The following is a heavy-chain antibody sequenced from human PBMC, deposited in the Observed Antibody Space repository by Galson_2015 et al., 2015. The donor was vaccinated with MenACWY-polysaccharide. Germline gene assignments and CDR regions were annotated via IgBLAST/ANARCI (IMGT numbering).Heavy chain of an antibody. D-gene: IGHD2-8*02. Sequence: SLRLSCAASGFTFSDFWMSWVRQAPGKGLEWVSTISGSGSGTYYADSVKGRFTISRDNSKNTVFLQMSSLRAEDTAIYYCARAITTADWWYFDPWGQGTLVTVSS. CDR2: ISGSGSGT. CDR3: ARAITTADWWYFDP. V-gene: IGHV3-23*01. CDR1: GFTFSDFW. J-gene: IGHJ5*02.